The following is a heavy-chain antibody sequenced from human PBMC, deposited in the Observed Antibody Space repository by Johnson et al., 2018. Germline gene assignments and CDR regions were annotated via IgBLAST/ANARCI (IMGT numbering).Heavy chain of an antibody. CDR1: GFTFSSDW. D-gene: IGHD2-15*01. Sequence: VQLVQSGEGLVQXGGSLRLSCAASGFTFSSDWMTWVRQAPGKGLEWVANMKYDGIERYYVNSVTGRCTISRDNYKNTLSMQMNSLRAEDTAVYYCAREADSHDAFDVWGQGTMVTVSS. CDR2: MKYDGIER. V-gene: IGHV3-7*01. CDR3: AREADSHDAFDV. J-gene: IGHJ3*01.